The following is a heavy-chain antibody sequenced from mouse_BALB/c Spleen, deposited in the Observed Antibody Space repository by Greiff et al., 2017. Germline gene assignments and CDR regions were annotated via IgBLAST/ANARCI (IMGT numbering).Heavy chain of an antibody. CDR2: ISYDGSN. CDR3: ARGGITTTGDWYFDV. D-gene: IGHD2-4*01. V-gene: IGHV3-6*02. Sequence: EVKLQESGPGLVKPSQSLSLTCSVTGYSITSGYYWNWIRQFPGNKLEWMGYISYDGSNNYNPSLKNRISITRDTSKNQFFLKLNSVTTEDTATYYCARGGITTTGDWYFDVWGAGTTVTVSS. J-gene: IGHJ1*01. CDR1: GYSITSGYY.